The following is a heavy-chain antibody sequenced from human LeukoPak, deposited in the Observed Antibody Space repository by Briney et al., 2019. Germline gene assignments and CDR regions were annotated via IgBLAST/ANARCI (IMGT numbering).Heavy chain of an antibody. J-gene: IGHJ5*02. CDR1: GGSISSYY. CDR3: AREGGYFGNWFDP. D-gene: IGHD3-22*01. V-gene: IGHV4-59*01. Sequence: SETLSLTCTVSGGSISSYYWSWIRQPPGKGLEWIGYIYYSGSTNYNPSLKSRVTISVDTSKNQLSLKLSSVTAADTAVYYCAREGGYFGNWFDPWGQGTLVTVSS. CDR2: IYYSGST.